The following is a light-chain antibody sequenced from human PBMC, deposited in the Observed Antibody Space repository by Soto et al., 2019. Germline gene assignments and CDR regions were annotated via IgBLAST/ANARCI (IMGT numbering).Light chain of an antibody. CDR1: QSVSSN. CDR3: QQYNNWLQT. J-gene: IGKJ1*01. Sequence: EIVMTQSPATLSVSPGERATLPCRASQSVSSNLAWYQQKPGQAPRLLIYGASTRDTGIPARFSGRGSGTEFTLTISRLQSEDFEVYYCQQYNNWLQTFGQGTKVDIK. CDR2: GAS. V-gene: IGKV3-15*01.